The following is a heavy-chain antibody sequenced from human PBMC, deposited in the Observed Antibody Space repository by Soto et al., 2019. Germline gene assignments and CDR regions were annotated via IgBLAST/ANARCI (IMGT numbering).Heavy chain of an antibody. CDR3: AKEGYSSGWTQLVPFDY. J-gene: IGHJ4*02. D-gene: IGHD6-19*01. CDR2: ISGSGGST. Sequence: PGGSLRLSCAASGFTFSSYAMSWVRQAPGKGLEWVSAISGSGGSTYYADSVKGRFTISRDNSKNTLYLQMNSLRAEDTAVYYCAKEGYSSGWTQLVPFDYWGQGTLVTVSS. V-gene: IGHV3-23*01. CDR1: GFTFSSYA.